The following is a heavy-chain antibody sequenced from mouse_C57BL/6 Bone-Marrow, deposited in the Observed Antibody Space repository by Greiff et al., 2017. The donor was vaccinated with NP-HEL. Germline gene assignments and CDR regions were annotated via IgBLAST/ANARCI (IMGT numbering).Heavy chain of an antibody. CDR1: GFTFSDYY. CDR3: ARHGITTVVPFDY. D-gene: IGHD1-1*01. Sequence: EVKLVESGGGLVQPGGSLKLSCAASGFTFSDYYMYWVRQTPEKRLEWVAYISNGGGSTYYPDTVKGRFTISRDNAKNTLYLQMSRLKSEDTAMYYCARHGITTVVPFDYWGQGTTLTVSS. CDR2: ISNGGGST. J-gene: IGHJ2*01. V-gene: IGHV5-12*01.